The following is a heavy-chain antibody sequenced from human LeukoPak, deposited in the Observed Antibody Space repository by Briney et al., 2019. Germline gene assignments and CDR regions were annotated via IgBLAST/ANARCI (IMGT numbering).Heavy chain of an antibody. Sequence: SETLSLTCAVYGGSFSGYYWSWIRQPPGKGLEWIGEINHSGSTNYNPSLKSRVTISVDTSKNQFSLKLSSVTAADTAVYYCARESFPPSSSRYYYYYYMDVWGKGTTVTVSS. J-gene: IGHJ6*03. CDR2: INHSGST. CDR1: GGSFSGYY. CDR3: ARESFPPSSSRYYYYYYMDV. D-gene: IGHD6-6*01. V-gene: IGHV4-34*01.